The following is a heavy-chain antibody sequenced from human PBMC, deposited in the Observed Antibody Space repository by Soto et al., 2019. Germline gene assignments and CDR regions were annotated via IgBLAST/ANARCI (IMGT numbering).Heavy chain of an antibody. CDR1: GFTFSSYA. D-gene: IGHD2-2*01. J-gene: IGHJ4*02. V-gene: IGHV3-23*01. CDR3: AKAPGVPAGMSDLHAVGSFDC. CDR2: ISGSGGST. Sequence: PGGSLRLSCAASGFTFSSYAMSWVRQAPGKGLEWVSSISGSGGSTYYADSVKGRFTISRDNSKNTLYLQMNSLRAEDTAVYYCAKAPGVPAGMSDLHAVGSFDCWGQGTLVTVSS.